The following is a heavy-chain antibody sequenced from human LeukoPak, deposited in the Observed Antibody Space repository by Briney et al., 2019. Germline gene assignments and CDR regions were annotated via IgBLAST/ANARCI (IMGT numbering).Heavy chain of an antibody. CDR1: GFTFSNYA. D-gene: IGHD6-13*01. J-gene: IGHJ5*02. V-gene: IGHV3-64D*06. CDR3: AKNNIAAASGWFDP. Sequence: GGSLRLSCSASGFTFSNYAIHWVRQAPGKAPEYVSAISGDGGSTYYADSVQGRFTISRDNSKNTLYLQMNSLRAEDTAVYYCAKNNIAAASGWFDPWGQGTLVTVSS. CDR2: ISGDGGST.